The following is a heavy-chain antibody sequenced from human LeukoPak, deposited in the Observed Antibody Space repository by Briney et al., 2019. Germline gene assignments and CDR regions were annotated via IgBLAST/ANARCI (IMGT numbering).Heavy chain of an antibody. J-gene: IGHJ4*02. Sequence: GGSLRLSCAASGFTVSSNYMSWVRQAPGKGLERVSVIYSGGSTYYADSVKGRFTISRDNSKNTLYLQMNSLRAEDTAVYYCASDSSSWYVFDYWGQGTLVTVSS. CDR2: IYSGGST. CDR1: GFTVSSNY. CDR3: ASDSSSWYVFDY. D-gene: IGHD6-13*01. V-gene: IGHV3-66*01.